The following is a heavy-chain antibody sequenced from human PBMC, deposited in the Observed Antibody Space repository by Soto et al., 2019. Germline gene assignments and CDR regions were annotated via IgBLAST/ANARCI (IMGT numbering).Heavy chain of an antibody. CDR2: IIPIFGTA. Sequence: QVQLVQSGAEVKKPGSSVKVSCKASGGTFSSYAISWVRQAPGQGLEWMGGIIPIFGTANYAQKFQGRVTITADECTSTAYMELSSLRSEDTAVYYCARGEYGSGSYYNPRYGMDVWGQGTTVTVSS. CDR3: ARGEYGSGSYYNPRYGMDV. CDR1: GGTFSSYA. J-gene: IGHJ6*02. V-gene: IGHV1-69*12. D-gene: IGHD3-10*01.